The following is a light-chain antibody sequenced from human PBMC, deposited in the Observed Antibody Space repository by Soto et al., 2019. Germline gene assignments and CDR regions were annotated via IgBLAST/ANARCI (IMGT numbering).Light chain of an antibody. Sequence: DIQMTQSPSSLSTSVGDRVTITCRASQSISNYLNWDQQKPGKVPKLLIYAASRLQSGVPSRFSGSGSGTAFTLTISSLQAEDFATYYCQQSYITPWTFGQGTKVEIK. J-gene: IGKJ1*01. V-gene: IGKV1-39*01. CDR3: QQSYITPWT. CDR2: AAS. CDR1: QSISNY.